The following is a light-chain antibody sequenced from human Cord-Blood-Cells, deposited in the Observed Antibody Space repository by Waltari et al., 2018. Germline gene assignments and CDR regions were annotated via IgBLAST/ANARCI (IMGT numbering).Light chain of an antibody. J-gene: IGLJ2*01. CDR3: CSYAGSSAVV. Sequence: QSALTQPASVSGSPGQSITISCTGTSSDVGSYNLVSWYRQHPGKAPKLMMYEGSKRPSVVSNLFSGSKSGNTASLTISGLQAEDEADYYCCSYAGSSAVVFGGGTKLTVL. CDR1: SSDVGSYNL. CDR2: EGS. V-gene: IGLV2-23*01.